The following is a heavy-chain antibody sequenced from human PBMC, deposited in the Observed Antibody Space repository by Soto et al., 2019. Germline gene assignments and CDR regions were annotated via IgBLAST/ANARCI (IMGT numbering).Heavy chain of an antibody. D-gene: IGHD1-20*01. J-gene: IGHJ4*02. V-gene: IGHV3-23*01. CDR1: GFTFSSYA. Sequence: PGGSLRLSCAASGFTFSSYAMSWVRQAPGKGLEWVSAISGSGGSTYYADSVKGRFTISRDNSKNTLYLQMNSLRAEDTAVYYCAKAPGYNWNIGLLLWGQGTLVTVSS. CDR3: AKAPGYNWNIGLLL. CDR2: ISGSGGST.